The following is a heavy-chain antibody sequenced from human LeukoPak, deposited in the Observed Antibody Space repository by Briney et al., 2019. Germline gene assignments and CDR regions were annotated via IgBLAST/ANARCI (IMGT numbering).Heavy chain of an antibody. CDR2: INHSGST. V-gene: IGHV4-34*01. CDR1: GWSFSGYY. Sequence: SETLSLTCAVYGWSFSGYYWSWIRQPPGKGPEWSGEINHSGSTNYNPSLKSRVTISVDTSKNQFSLKLSSVTAADTAVYYCARRGHNRYYYDSSGYHKAFDIWGQGTMVTVSS. D-gene: IGHD3-22*01. J-gene: IGHJ3*02. CDR3: ARRGHNRYYYDSSGYHKAFDI.